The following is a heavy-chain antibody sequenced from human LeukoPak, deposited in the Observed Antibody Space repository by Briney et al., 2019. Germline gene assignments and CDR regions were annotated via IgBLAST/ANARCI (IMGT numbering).Heavy chain of an antibody. CDR1: GGSFSGYY. V-gene: IGHV4-34*01. CDR2: INHSGST. Sequence: SETLSLTCAVYGGSFSGYYWSWIRQPPGKGLEWIGEINHSGSTNYNPSLKSRVTISVDTSKNQFSLKLSSVIAADTAVYYCARGAILLGVIWSGYPQHFDYWGQGTLVTVSS. J-gene: IGHJ4*02. CDR3: ARGAILLGVIWSGYPQHFDY. D-gene: IGHD3-3*01.